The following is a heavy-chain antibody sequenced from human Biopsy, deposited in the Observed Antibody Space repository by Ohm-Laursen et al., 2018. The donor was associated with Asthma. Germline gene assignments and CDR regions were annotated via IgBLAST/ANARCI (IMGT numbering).Heavy chain of an antibody. CDR1: GGSISSGAYY. CDR3: ARRGGVRRYFDY. Sequence: TLSLTRSVSGGSISSGAYYWSWVRQPPGKGLEWIGYIYYIGSTYYNPSLKSRVALSLDTSKNQFSLKLSSVTAADTAVYFCARRGGVRRYFDYWGQGTLVTVSS. CDR2: IYYIGST. J-gene: IGHJ4*02. D-gene: IGHD3-16*01. V-gene: IGHV4-30-4*01.